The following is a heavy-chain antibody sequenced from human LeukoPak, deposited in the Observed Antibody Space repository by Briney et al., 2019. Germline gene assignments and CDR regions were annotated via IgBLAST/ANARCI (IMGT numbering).Heavy chain of an antibody. V-gene: IGHV4-34*01. CDR2: INHSGST. J-gene: IGHJ4*02. D-gene: IGHD3-9*01. CDR3: ARGGLRYFDWFDY. Sequence: PSETLSLTCAVYGGSFSGYYWSWIRQPPGKGLEWTGEINHSGSTNYNPSLKSRVTISVDTSKNQFSLKLSSVTAADTAVYYCARGGLRYFDWFDYWGQGTLVTVSS. CDR1: GGSFSGYY.